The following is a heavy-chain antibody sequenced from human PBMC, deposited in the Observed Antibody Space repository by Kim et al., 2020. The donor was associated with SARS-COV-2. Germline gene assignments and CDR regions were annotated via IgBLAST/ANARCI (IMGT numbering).Heavy chain of an antibody. D-gene: IGHD3-16*01. J-gene: IGHJ4*02. CDR3: AHRGGKDIFDY. CDR1: GFSLSTNGVG. V-gene: IGHV2-5*02. Sequence: YGPTLVNPTQTLTLTCTFSGFSLSTNGVGVGWIRQPPGKALEWLALVYWDDDKRYSPSLNSRLAITKDTSKNQVVLTMTNMDPVDTATYFCAHRGGKDIFDYWGQGTLVTVSS. CDR2: VYWDDDK.